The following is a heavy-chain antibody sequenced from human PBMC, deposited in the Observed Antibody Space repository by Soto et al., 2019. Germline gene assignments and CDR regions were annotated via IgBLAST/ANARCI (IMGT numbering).Heavy chain of an antibody. Sequence: PGGSLRLSCVGSGFGFDSFAMSWVRQAPGKGLEWVSGIGGSGGATVYADSVKGRFTISRDNSRNTLYLQMNFLRGGDTAVYYCAKALWFGESSHYFDCWGQGTLVTVSS. CDR3: AKALWFGESSHYFDC. D-gene: IGHD3-10*01. CDR2: IGGSGGAT. J-gene: IGHJ4*02. V-gene: IGHV3-23*01. CDR1: GFGFDSFA.